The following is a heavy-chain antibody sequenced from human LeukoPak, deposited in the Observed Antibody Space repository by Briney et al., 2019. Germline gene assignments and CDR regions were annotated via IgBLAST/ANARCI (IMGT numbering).Heavy chain of an antibody. D-gene: IGHD4-11*01. CDR1: GFTFSNYA. CDR3: ARLRSKYWFDP. Sequence: GGSLRLSCAASGFTFSNYAMSWVRQAPGKGLEWVSFITSSGNTMYYADSVKGRFTISKDNAKNSLYLQMNSLRADDTAVYYCARLRSKYWFDPWGQGTLVTVSS. J-gene: IGHJ5*02. CDR2: ITSSGNTM. V-gene: IGHV3-48*03.